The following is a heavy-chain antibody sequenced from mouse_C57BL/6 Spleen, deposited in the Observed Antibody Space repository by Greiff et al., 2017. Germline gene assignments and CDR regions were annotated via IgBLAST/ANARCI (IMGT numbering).Heavy chain of an antibody. V-gene: IGHV5-15*01. CDR2: ISNVAYRI. Sequence: EVQLVESGGGLVQPGGSLKLSCAASGFTFSDYGMAWVRQAPRKGPEWVAIISNVAYRIYYADTLTGRVTISRENAKITRYLERNSLRAEDTAMYCCARQNDYDGYYYAMDYWGQGTSVTVSS. D-gene: IGHD2-4*01. CDR1: GFTFSDYG. J-gene: IGHJ4*01. CDR3: ARQNDYDGYYYAMDY.